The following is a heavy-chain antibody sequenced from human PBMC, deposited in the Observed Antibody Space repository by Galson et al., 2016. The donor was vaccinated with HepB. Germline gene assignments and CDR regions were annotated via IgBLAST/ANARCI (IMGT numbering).Heavy chain of an antibody. J-gene: IGHJ4*02. CDR3: ARDEGLAAAGNLDY. CDR1: GYTFTTYG. D-gene: IGHD6-13*01. CDR2: ISAYNGNT. V-gene: IGHV1-18*01. Sequence: SVKVSCKASGYTFTTYGVSWVRQAPGQGLEWMGWISAYNGNTNYAQKIQGRVTMTTDTSTSTAYMELGSLRSDDTAVYYCARDEGLAAAGNLDYWGQGTLVTVSS.